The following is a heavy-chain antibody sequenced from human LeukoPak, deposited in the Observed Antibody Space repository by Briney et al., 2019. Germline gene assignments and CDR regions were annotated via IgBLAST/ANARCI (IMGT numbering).Heavy chain of an antibody. CDR1: GGTFSSYA. CDR3: ARDRYGDGFAHFDY. V-gene: IGHV1-69*13. J-gene: IGHJ4*02. D-gene: IGHD5-24*01. Sequence: GASVMVSCKASGGTFSSYAISWVRQAPGQGLEWMGGIIPIFGTANYAQKFQGRVTITADESTSTAYMELSSLRSEDTAVYYCARDRYGDGFAHFDYWGQGALVTVSS. CDR2: IIPIFGTA.